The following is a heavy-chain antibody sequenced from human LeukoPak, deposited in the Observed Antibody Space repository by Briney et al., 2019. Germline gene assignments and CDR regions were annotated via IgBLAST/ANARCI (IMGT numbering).Heavy chain of an antibody. Sequence: PGGSLRLSCVASGFTFSSYGMHWVRQAPGKGLEWVAFIRYDGSNKYYADSVKGRFTIFRDNSKNTLYLQMNSLRAEDTAVYYCAKAECYGSGSSCGWGQGTLVTVSS. CDR3: AKAECYGSGSSCG. J-gene: IGHJ4*02. V-gene: IGHV3-30*02. CDR2: IRYDGSNK. D-gene: IGHD3-10*01. CDR1: GFTFSSYG.